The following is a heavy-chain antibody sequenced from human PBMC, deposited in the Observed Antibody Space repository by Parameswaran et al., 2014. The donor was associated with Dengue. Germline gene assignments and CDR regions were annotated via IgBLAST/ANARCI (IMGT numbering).Heavy chain of an antibody. J-gene: IGHJ4*02. D-gene: IGHD3-22*01. CDR3: ARVEGDYYDSSGSDY. V-gene: IGHV3-21*01. CDR2: ISSSSSYI. Sequence: KWIRQPPGKGLEWVSSISSSSSYIYYADSVKGRFTISRDNAKNSLYLQMNSLRAEDTAVYYCARVEGDYYDSSGSDYWGQGTLVTVSS.